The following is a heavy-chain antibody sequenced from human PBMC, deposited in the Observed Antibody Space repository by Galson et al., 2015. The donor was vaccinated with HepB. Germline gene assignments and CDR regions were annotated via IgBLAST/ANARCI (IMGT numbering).Heavy chain of an antibody. V-gene: IGHV1-46*01. CDR3: ARDPHPTYSSGWHENDY. J-gene: IGHJ4*02. Sequence: SVKVSCKASGYIFTSYYMHWVRQAPGQGLEWMGIINPSGGSTSYAQKFQGRVTMTRDTSTSTVYMELSSLRSEDTAVYYCARDPHPTYSSGWHENDYWGQGTLVTVSS. CDR2: INPSGGST. D-gene: IGHD6-19*01. CDR1: GYIFTSYY.